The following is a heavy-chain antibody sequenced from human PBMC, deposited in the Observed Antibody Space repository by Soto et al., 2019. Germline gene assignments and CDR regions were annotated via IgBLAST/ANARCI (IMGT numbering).Heavy chain of an antibody. J-gene: IGHJ5*01. D-gene: IGHD5-12*01. V-gene: IGHV1-18*04. Sequence: QVQLVQSGAEVKRPGASVKVSCKFSGYNFIDYGMTWVRQAPGQGLEWMGWIGGSNGATNYPQKFQGRVTLTTDTSTNTAYMELRSLRKDDTAVYYCARDSKWLIIKGNWFDSWGQGTLVTVSS. CDR3: ARDSKWLIIKGNWFDS. CDR2: IGGSNGAT. CDR1: GYNFIDYG.